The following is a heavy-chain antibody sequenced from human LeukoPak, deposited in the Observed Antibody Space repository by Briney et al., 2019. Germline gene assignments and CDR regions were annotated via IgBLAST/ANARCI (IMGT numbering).Heavy chain of an antibody. CDR1: GGSITNNNYY. CDR3: ARLGGWHHFDY. D-gene: IGHD6-19*01. Sequence: PSETLSLTCTVSGGSITNNNYYWDWIRQPPGKGLEWIGDLYYSGSTHYNPSLKSRVTISVDTSKNQFSLKLNSVTAADTAIYYCARLGGWHHFDYWGQGTLVTVSS. J-gene: IGHJ4*02. V-gene: IGHV4-39*01. CDR2: LYYSGST.